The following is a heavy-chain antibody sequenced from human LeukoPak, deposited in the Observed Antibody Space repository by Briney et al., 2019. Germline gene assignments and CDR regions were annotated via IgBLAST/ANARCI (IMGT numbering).Heavy chain of an antibody. CDR2: IIPIFGTT. D-gene: IGHD3-10*01. J-gene: IGHJ4*02. Sequence: ASVKVSCKASGGTFNSYAISWVRQAPGQGLEWMGGIIPIFGTTNYARKFRGRVTLTADKSTRTAYMELSSLRSEDTAVYYCARENGSRDPPHFDYWGQGTLVTVSS. CDR1: GGTFNSYA. V-gene: IGHV1-69*06. CDR3: ARENGSRDPPHFDY.